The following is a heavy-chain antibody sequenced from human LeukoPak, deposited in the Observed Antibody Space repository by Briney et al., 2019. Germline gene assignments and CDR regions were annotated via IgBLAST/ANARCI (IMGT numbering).Heavy chain of an antibody. CDR2: IYYSGST. CDR1: GGSISSYY. CDR3: ARPQSITIFGVVINDAFDI. J-gene: IGHJ3*02. D-gene: IGHD3-3*01. Sequence: SETLSLTCTVSGGSISSYYWSWIRQPPGKGLEWIGYIYYSGSTYYNPSLKSRVTISVDTSKNQFSLKLSSVTAADTAVYYCARPQSITIFGVVINDAFDIWGQGTMVTVSS. V-gene: IGHV4-59*08.